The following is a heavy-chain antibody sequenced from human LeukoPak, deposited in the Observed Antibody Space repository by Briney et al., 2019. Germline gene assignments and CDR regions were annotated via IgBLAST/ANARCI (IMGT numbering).Heavy chain of an antibody. CDR2: IKQHGSQK. Sequence: PGGSLSLSCAVSGFPYRRYCMRGVPRAPGRGREWVTNIKQHGSQKYYMDSARGRFPIPGHNPKNSLYVQVKLLRPGDRPVFYFGRGGTTVTPKNFDFWGQGTLATVSS. J-gene: IGHJ4*02. V-gene: IGHV3-7*01. D-gene: IGHD4-17*01. CDR1: GFPYRRYC. CDR3: GRGGTTVTPKNFDF.